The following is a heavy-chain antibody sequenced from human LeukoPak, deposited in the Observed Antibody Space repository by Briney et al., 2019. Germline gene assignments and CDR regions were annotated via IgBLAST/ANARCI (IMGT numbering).Heavy chain of an antibody. CDR1: GYTFTGYH. CDR2: MNPNSGNT. CDR3: ATFPRGRVFNV. D-gene: IGHD3-10*01. V-gene: IGHV1-8*02. J-gene: IGHJ3*01. Sequence: ASVKVSCKASGYTFTGYHMHWVRQAPGQGLEWMGWMNPNSGNTAFTQKFQGRVTMTRNISVSTAYMELISLRSEDTAVYYCATFPRGRVFNVWAKGQWSPSLQ.